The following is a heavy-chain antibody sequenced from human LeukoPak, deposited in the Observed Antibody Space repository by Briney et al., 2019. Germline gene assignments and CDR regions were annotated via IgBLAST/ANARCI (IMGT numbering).Heavy chain of an antibody. D-gene: IGHD1-1*01. Sequence: GGSLRLSCTASGFTFGDYAMSWVRQAPGKGLEWVGFIRSKAYGGTTEYAASVKGRFTISRDDSKSIAYLQMNSLKTEDTAVYYCTRIRDWNDDYWGQGTLVTVSS. CDR3: TRIRDWNDDY. CDR1: GFTFGDYA. V-gene: IGHV3-49*04. J-gene: IGHJ4*02. CDR2: IRSKAYGGTT.